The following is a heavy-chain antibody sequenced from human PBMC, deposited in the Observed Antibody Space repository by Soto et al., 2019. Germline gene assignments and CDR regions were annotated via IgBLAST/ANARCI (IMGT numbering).Heavy chain of an antibody. V-gene: IGHV1-18*01. J-gene: IGHJ4*02. CDR2: VNIYKGNT. CDR1: GYPFTNYG. D-gene: IGHD5-18*01. CDR3: ARERGGYSYGDY. Sequence: QVQLVRSGPEVKKPGASVKVSCKASGYPFTNYGITWVRQAPGQGLEWMGWVNIYKGNTNYAQKFQGRVTMTTDTSTSTVYLELRSLRSDDTALYYCARERGGYSYGDYWGQGTLVTVSS.